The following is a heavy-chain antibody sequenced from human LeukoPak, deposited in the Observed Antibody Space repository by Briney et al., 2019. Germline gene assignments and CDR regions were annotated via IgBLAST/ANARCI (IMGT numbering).Heavy chain of an antibody. D-gene: IGHD6-13*01. CDR1: GFTFSSYG. J-gene: IGHJ5*02. CDR3: AKDLVWGAAAVKGYNWFDP. CDR2: ISGSGGST. V-gene: IGHV3-23*01. Sequence: GGTLRLSCGASGFTFSSYGMSWVRQAPGKGLEWVSSISGSGGSTYYADSVKGRFTISRDNSKNTLYLQMNSLRAEDTAVYYCAKDLVWGAAAVKGYNWFDPWGQGTLVTVSS.